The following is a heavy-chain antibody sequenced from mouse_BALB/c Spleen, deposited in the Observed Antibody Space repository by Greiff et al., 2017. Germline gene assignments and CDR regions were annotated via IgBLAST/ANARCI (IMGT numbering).Heavy chain of an antibody. CDR3: ARDRAYRDYAMDY. CDR2: IWAGGST. Sequence: VQGVESGPGLVAPSQSLSITCTVSGFSLTSYGVHWVRQPPGKGLEWLGVIWAGGSTNYNSALMSRLSISKDNSKSQVFLKMNSLQTDDTAMYYCARDRAYRDYAMDYWGQGTSVTVSS. V-gene: IGHV2-9*02. D-gene: IGHD3-3*01. CDR1: GFSLTSYG. J-gene: IGHJ4*01.